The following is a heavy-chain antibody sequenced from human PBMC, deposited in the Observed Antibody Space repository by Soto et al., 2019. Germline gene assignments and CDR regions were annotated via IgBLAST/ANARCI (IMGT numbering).Heavy chain of an antibody. Sequence: HPGGSLRLSCAASGFTFSSYGMHWVCQAPGKGLEWVAFISYDGSNKYYADSVKGRFTISRDNSKNTLYLQMNSLRAEDTAVYYCAREGNIMEYYYYGMHVWGQGTTVTVS. V-gene: IGHV3-30*03. J-gene: IGHJ6*02. CDR2: ISYDGSNK. CDR3: AREGNIMEYYYYGMHV. CDR1: GFTFSSYG. D-gene: IGHD3-3*01.